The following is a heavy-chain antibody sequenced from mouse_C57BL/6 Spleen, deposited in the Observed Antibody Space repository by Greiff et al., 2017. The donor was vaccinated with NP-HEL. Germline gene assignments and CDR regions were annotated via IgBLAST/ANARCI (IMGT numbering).Heavy chain of an antibody. V-gene: IGHV1S81*02. CDR1: GYTLTSYW. Sequence: VQLQQSGAELVNPGASVNLSCKASGYTLTSYWMHWVKQRPGQGLEWIGEINPSNGRTNYNEKFKSKATLTVDKSSGSAYMQLSSPTSEDSAVYYCARLLINFDYWGQGTTLTVSS. D-gene: IGHD2-1*01. J-gene: IGHJ2*01. CDR2: INPSNGRT. CDR3: ARLLINFDY.